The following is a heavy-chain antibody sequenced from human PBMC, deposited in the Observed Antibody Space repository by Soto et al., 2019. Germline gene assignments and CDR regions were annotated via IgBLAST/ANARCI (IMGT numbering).Heavy chain of an antibody. D-gene: IGHD2-2*01. V-gene: IGHV3-23*01. CDR2: IRGSGYST. J-gene: IGHJ4*02. Sequence: GGSLRLSCAASGFSFSNYAMSWVRQAPGKGLEWVSAIRGSGYSTYYADSVKGRFTISRDNSKDTLYLQMNSLRAEDTAVYYCANPRSPQQLLSSFDYWGQGTLVTVSS. CDR1: GFSFSNYA. CDR3: ANPRSPQQLLSSFDY.